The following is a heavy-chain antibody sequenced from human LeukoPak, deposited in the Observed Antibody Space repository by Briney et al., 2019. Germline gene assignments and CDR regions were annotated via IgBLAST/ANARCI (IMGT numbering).Heavy chain of an antibody. D-gene: IGHD2-15*01. CDR3: ARDLYCSGGSCLYYFDY. V-gene: IGHV1-69*05. Sequence: SVKVSCKASGGTFSSYAISWVRQAPGQGLEWMGRIIPIFGTANYAQKFQGRVTITTDESTSTAYMELSSLRSEDTAVYYCARDLYCSGGSCLYYFDYWGQGTLVTVSS. J-gene: IGHJ4*02. CDR1: GGTFSSYA. CDR2: IIPIFGTA.